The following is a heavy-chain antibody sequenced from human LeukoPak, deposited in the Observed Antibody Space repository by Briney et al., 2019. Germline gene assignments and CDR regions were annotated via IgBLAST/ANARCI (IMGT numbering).Heavy chain of an antibody. CDR1: GGTFSSYA. CDR3: ARGGIAAPVSSAFDI. J-gene: IGHJ3*02. D-gene: IGHD6-6*01. CDR2: IIPIFGTA. V-gene: IGHV1-69*13. Sequence: GASVKVSCKASGGTFSSYAISWVRQAPGQGLEWMGGIIPIFGTANYAQKFQGRVTITADESTSTAYMELSSLRSEDTAVYYCARGGIAAPVSSAFDIWGQGTMVTVSS.